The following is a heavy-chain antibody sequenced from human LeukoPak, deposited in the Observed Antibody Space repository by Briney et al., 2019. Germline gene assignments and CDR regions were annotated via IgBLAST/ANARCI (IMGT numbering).Heavy chain of an antibody. V-gene: IGHV3-23*01. CDR1: GFTFGNYA. Sequence: QPGGSLRLSCEASGFTFGNYAMNWVRQAPGKGLEWVSTISGTGSSTYYADSAKGRFTISRDNSKDTLFLQLNSLTGADTAMYFCAKASVAIPQYCNSWGQGTLVTVSS. CDR3: AKASVAIPQYCNS. CDR2: ISGTGSST. D-gene: IGHD2-2*02. J-gene: IGHJ5*02.